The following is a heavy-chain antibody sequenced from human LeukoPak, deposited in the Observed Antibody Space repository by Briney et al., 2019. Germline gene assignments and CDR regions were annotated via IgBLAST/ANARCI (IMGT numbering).Heavy chain of an antibody. CDR3: ARVLLGAYCGGDCYRDDAFYI. Sequence: SETLSLTCAVYGGSFSGYYWSWIRQPPGKGLEWIGEINHSGSTNYNPSLKSRVTISVDTSKNQFSLKPSSVTAADTAVYYCARVLLGAYCGGDCYRDDAFYIGGQGTMVTVSS. D-gene: IGHD2-21*02. J-gene: IGHJ3*02. CDR2: INHSGST. CDR1: GGSFSGYY. V-gene: IGHV4-34*01.